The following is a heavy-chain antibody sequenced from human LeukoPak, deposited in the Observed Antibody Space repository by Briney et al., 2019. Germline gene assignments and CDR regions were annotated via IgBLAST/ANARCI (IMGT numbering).Heavy chain of an antibody. D-gene: IGHD3-22*01. CDR3: ARHEGLSGYYPLDY. J-gene: IGHJ4*02. V-gene: IGHV4-59*08. CDR2: FYYWGRT. Sequence: KPSETLSLTCTVSGGSISSYYWSWIRQPPGKGLEWIGYFYYWGRTTYNPSLKSRVTISVDTSKNQFSLTLSSVTAADTAIYYCARHEGLSGYYPLDYWGQGTLVTVSS. CDR1: GGSISSYY.